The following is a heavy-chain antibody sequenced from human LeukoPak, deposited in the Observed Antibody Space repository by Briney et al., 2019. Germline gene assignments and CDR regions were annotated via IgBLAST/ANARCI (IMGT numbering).Heavy chain of an antibody. CDR1: GGSFSDYY. D-gene: IGHD3-16*01. CDR2: INHSGST. Sequence: PSETLSLTCAVYGGSFSDYYWTWIRQPPGKGLEWIGEINHSGSTNCNPSLKSRVTISVDTSKNQFSLKVTSVTAADTAVYFCVRASYLANQYTGDYWGQGTLVTVSS. V-gene: IGHV4-34*01. J-gene: IGHJ4*02. CDR3: VRASYLANQYTGDY.